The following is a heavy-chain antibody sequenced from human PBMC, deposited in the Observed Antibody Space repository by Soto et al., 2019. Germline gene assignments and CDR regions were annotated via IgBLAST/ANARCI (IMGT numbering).Heavy chain of an antibody. J-gene: IGHJ6*02. CDR2: VWYDGGNK. CDR3: VRAAGYSGNDYVYYYGMDV. CDR1: GFTFSSYG. Sequence: QVQLVESGGGVVQPGRSLRLSRAASGFTFSSYGMHWVRQAPGKGLEWGALVWYDGGNKYYADSVKGRFTISRDNSKNTLYLQMNSLRDEDTAVYYCVRAAGYSGNDYVYYYGMDVWGQGTTVTVSS. V-gene: IGHV3-33*01. D-gene: IGHD5-12*01.